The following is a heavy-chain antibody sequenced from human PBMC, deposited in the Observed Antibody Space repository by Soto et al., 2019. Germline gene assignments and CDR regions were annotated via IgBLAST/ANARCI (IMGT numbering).Heavy chain of an antibody. CDR1: GDSISGGGYY. CDR2: IYYSGST. D-gene: IGHD5-12*01. Sequence: SETLSLTCTVSGDSISGGGYYWSWIRQHPGKGLEWIGYIYYSGSTYYNPSLESRVIISVDTSKNQFSLRLNSVTAADTAVYYCARTADGYNYLNYWGQGTLVTVSS. J-gene: IGHJ4*02. V-gene: IGHV4-31*03. CDR3: ARTADGYNYLNY.